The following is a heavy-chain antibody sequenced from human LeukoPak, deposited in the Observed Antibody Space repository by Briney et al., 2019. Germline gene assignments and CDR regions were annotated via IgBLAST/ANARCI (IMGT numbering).Heavy chain of an antibody. CDR3: AREAKSIAARLFYYYGMDV. J-gene: IGHJ6*02. Sequence: SQTLSLTCTVSGGSIGSGGYYWSWIRQHPGKGLEWIGYIYYSGSTYYNPSLKSRVTISVDTSKNQFSLKLSSVTAADTAVYYCAREAKSIAARLFYYYGMDVWGQGTTVTVSS. D-gene: IGHD6-6*01. CDR2: IYYSGST. CDR1: GGSIGSGGYY. V-gene: IGHV4-31*03.